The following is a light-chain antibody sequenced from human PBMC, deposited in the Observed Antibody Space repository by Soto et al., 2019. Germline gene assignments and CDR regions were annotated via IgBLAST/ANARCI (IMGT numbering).Light chain of an antibody. CDR3: LQDYNFPYT. V-gene: IGKV1-6*01. CDR1: QGISFD. J-gene: IGKJ2*01. CDR2: AAS. Sequence: ATQMTQSPSSLSTSVGDRVTITCRASQGISFDVAWYQQKPGKAPKLLIYAASSLQSGVPSRFSGSGSGTDFTLPISSLQPEDFATYYCLQDYNFPYTFGQGTKLEIK.